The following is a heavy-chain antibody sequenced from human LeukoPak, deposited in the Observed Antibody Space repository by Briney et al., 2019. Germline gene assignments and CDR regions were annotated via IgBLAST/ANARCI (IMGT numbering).Heavy chain of an antibody. D-gene: IGHD2-2*01. Sequence: PSQTLSLICTVSGGSISSGDYYWRWLRQPPGTGLEWIGYSYYSGSTYYNPSLKSRVTISVDTSKNQFSLKLSSVTAADTAVYYCAGLLGYCSSTSCPNWFDPWGQGTLVTVSS. V-gene: IGHV4-30-4*08. CDR1: GGSISSGDYY. CDR2: SYYSGST. J-gene: IGHJ5*02. CDR3: AGLLGYCSSTSCPNWFDP.